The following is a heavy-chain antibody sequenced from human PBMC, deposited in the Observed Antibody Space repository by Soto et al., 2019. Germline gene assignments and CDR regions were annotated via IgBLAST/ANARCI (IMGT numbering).Heavy chain of an antibody. CDR1: GYTFTSYD. CDR2: MNPNSGNT. V-gene: IGHV1-8*01. Sequence: GASVKVSCKASGYTFTSYDINWVRQATGQGLEWMGWMNPNSGNTGYAQKFQGRVTMTRNTSISTAYMELSSLRSEDTAVYYCARGSDLSLFAMSYNWFDPWGQGTLVTVSS. CDR3: ARGSDLSLFAMSYNWFDP. D-gene: IGHD2-2*01. J-gene: IGHJ5*02.